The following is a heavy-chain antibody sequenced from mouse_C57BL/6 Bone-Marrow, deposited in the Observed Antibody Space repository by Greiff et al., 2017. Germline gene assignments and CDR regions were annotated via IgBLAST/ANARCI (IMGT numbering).Heavy chain of an antibody. J-gene: IGHJ3*01. D-gene: IGHD1-1*01. Sequence: QVQLQQPGAELVMPGASVKLSCTASGYTFTSYWMHWVQQRPGQGLEWIGEIDPSDSYTNYNQKFKGKSTLTVDKSSSTAYMQLSSLTSEDSAVYDCAREGPYYYGSSWFAYWGQGTRVTVSA. CDR3: AREGPYYYGSSWFAY. CDR2: IDPSDSYT. CDR1: GYTFTSYW. V-gene: IGHV1-69*01.